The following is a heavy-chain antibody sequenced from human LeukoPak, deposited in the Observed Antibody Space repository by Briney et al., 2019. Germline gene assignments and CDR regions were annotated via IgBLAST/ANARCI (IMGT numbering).Heavy chain of an antibody. D-gene: IGHD6-13*01. CDR2: IANTRGNP. Sequence: GGSLRLSRVASGFTFSSYGMNWVRQAPGKGLPRVSSIANTRGNPYYADSVRGRFTISRDNSKNTLYLQMNSLRDEDTAVYYCAKEGIGAAGRRFDCWGQGTPVTVSS. J-gene: IGHJ4*02. CDR3: AKEGIGAAGRRFDC. V-gene: IGHV3-23*01. CDR1: GFTFSSYG.